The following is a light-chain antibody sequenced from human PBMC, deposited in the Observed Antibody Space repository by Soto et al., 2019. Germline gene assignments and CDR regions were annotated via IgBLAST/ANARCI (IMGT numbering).Light chain of an antibody. Sequence: EIVLTQSPGTLSLSPGERATLFCRASQSLSASYLAWYQQKPGQAPRLLVYGASSRATGIPDRFSGSGSGTDFTLIISRLEPEDFAVYYCQQYNNWPIYTFGQGTKLEIK. J-gene: IGKJ2*01. CDR2: GAS. CDR3: QQYNNWPIYT. CDR1: QSLSASY. V-gene: IGKV3-20*01.